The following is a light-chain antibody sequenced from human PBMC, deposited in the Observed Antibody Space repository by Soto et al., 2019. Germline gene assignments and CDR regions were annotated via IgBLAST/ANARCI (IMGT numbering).Light chain of an antibody. CDR1: SSDVGAYNF. Sequence: QSALTQPASVSGSPGQSITISCSGTSSDVGAYNFVSWYQVHPGRAPKLIISKVTVRPSGVSHRFSGSKSGNSASLTISGLQAEDEADYYCTSYTTTNTPYVFGSGTKLTVL. CDR2: KVT. J-gene: IGLJ1*01. V-gene: IGLV2-14*01. CDR3: TSYTTTNTPYV.